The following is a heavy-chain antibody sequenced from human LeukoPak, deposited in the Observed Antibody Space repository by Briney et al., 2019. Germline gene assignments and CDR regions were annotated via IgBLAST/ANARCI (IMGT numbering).Heavy chain of an antibody. D-gene: IGHD3-10*01. J-gene: IGHJ4*02. CDR3: ARDLLWFGELMGY. CDR2: INPNSGGT. CDR1: GYTFTGYY. V-gene: IGHV1-2*02. Sequence: ASVKVSCKASGYTFTGYYIHWVRQAPGQGLEWMGWINPNSGGTNYAQKFQGRVTMTRDTSISTAYMELSRLRSDDTAVYYCARDLLWFGELMGYWGQGTLVTVSS.